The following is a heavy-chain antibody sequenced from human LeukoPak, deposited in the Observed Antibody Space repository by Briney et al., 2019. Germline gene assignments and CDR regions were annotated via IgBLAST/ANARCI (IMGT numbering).Heavy chain of an antibody. J-gene: IGHJ4*02. CDR3: TTGGYGGQFDY. Sequence: GGSLRLSCAASGFTFNSFGMNWVRQAPGKGLEWVGRIKSKTDGGTTDYAAPVKGRFTISRDDSKNTLYLQMNSLKTEDTAVYSCTTGGYGGQFDYWGQGTLVTVSS. D-gene: IGHD5-12*01. CDR1: GFTFNSFG. CDR2: IKSKTDGGTT. V-gene: IGHV3-15*01.